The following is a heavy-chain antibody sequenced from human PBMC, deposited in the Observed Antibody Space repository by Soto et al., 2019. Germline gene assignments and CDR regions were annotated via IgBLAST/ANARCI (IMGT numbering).Heavy chain of an antibody. CDR3: ARGGAYCGGDCYGADAFDI. V-gene: IGHV1-69*13. J-gene: IGHJ3*02. CDR2: IIPIFGTA. CDR1: GGTFSSYA. D-gene: IGHD2-21*01. Sequence: ASVKVSCKASGGTFSSYAISWVRQAPGQGLEWMGGIIPIFGTANYAQKFQGRVTITADESTSTAYMELSSLRSEDTAVYYGARGGAYCGGDCYGADAFDIWGQGTMVTVSS.